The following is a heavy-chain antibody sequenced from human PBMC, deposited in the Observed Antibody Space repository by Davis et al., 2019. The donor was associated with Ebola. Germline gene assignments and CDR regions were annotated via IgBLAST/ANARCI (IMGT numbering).Heavy chain of an antibody. CDR3: ARVTTDYFDP. CDR2: VDGDGRIT. Sequence: GESLKISCVASEFTFRSYWFHWVRQAPGKGLVWVSRVDGDGRITNYADSVKGRFTISRDNARNTLFLQMTSLRVEDSGVYHCARVTTDYFDPWGQGTLVTVSS. J-gene: IGHJ5*02. V-gene: IGHV3-74*01. CDR1: EFTFRSYW. D-gene: IGHD4-17*01.